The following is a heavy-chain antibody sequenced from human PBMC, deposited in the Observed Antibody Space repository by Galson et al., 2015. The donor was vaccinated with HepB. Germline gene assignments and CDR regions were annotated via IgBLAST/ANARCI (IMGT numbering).Heavy chain of an antibody. D-gene: IGHD6-13*01. V-gene: IGHV3-21*01. J-gene: IGHJ3*02. CDR3: ARDWQQLAPDAFDI. CDR2: ISSSSSYI. Sequence: SLRHSCASSGFTFSSSSLNWVRQAPGKGLEWVSSISSSSSYIYYADSVKGRFTISRDNAKNSLYLQMNSLRAEDTAVYYCARDWQQLAPDAFDIWGQGTMVTVSS. CDR1: GFTFSSSS.